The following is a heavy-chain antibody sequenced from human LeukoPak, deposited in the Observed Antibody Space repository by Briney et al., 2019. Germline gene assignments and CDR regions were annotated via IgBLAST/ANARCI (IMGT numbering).Heavy chain of an antibody. CDR3: ARDLSENYSIDY. Sequence: GGSLRLSCAASGFTLSSSAMNWVRQAPGKGLEWVSSINNVGSHIYYAGSVKGRFTISRDNAKNSLYLQMNSLRAEDTAVYYCARDLSENYSIDYWGQGTLVTVSS. V-gene: IGHV3-21*01. D-gene: IGHD2-21*01. J-gene: IGHJ4*02. CDR2: INNVGSHI. CDR1: GFTLSSSA.